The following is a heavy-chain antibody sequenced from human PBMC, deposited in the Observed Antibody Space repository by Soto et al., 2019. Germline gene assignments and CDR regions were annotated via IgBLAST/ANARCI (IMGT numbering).Heavy chain of an antibody. CDR1: GFTLSNSG. CDR3: AKSTSGYGGASDF. D-gene: IGHD4-17*01. CDR2: IAYEGKTA. Sequence: QVQLVESGGGVVQPGRSLTLSCEVSGFTLSNSGIHWVRQAPDKGLEWVATIAYEGKTANYADSAKGRFTISRDISKSTVYLQMNSLRREDTATCYCAKSTSGYGGASDFWGQGTVVTVSS. J-gene: IGHJ4*02. V-gene: IGHV3-30*18.